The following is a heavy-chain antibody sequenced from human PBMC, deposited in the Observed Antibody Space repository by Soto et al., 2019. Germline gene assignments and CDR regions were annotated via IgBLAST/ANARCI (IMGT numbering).Heavy chain of an antibody. V-gene: IGHV3-23*01. Sequence: EVQLLESGGGLVQPGGSLRLSCAASGFTFSNYAMSWVRQGPGKRREWVSGISENRDTTYYADSVKGRFTISRDHSNNTLYLDMSSMRGAYTALYYFAKVRDYYDSSGHYYSGAFCTGGQGTKVAVSS. CDR3: AKVRDYYDSSGHYYSGAFCT. CDR2: ISENRDTT. CDR1: GFTFSNYA. D-gene: IGHD3-22*01. J-gene: IGHJ3*02.